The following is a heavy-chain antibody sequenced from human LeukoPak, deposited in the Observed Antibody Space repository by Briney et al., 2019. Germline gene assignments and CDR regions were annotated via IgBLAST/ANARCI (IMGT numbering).Heavy chain of an antibody. J-gene: IGHJ6*02. CDR3: ARAITGSRNAMDV. D-gene: IGHD1-20*01. CDR1: GFTFSSDW. V-gene: IGHV3-74*01. CDR2: INSDGTTT. Sequence: RGSLRLSCAASGFTFSSDWMHWVRQDPGKGLVWVSRINSDGTTTNYADSVKGRFTISRDNAKNALYLQMSSLRAEDTSLYYCARAITGSRNAMDVWGQGTTVTVPS.